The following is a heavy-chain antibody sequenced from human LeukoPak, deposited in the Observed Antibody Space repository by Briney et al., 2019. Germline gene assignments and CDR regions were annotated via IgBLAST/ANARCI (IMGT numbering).Heavy chain of an antibody. CDR1: GFTFSSYS. Sequence: PGGSLRLSCAASGFTFSSYSMNWVRQAPGKGLEWVSSISSSSSYIYYADSVKGRFTISRDNAKNSLYLQMNSLRAEDTAVYYCARAPTWQLVVLDYWGQGTLVTVSS. V-gene: IGHV3-21*01. J-gene: IGHJ4*02. D-gene: IGHD6-6*01. CDR2: ISSSSSYI. CDR3: ARAPTWQLVVLDY.